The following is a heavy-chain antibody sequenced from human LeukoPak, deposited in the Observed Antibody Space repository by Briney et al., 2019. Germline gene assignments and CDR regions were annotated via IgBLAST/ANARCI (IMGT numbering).Heavy chain of an antibody. CDR2: IYSGGST. Sequence: GGSLRLSCAASGFTVSNNYMSWVRQAPGKGLEWVSIIYSGGSTYYADSVKGRFTISRDNSKNTLYLQMSSLRAEDTAMYYCARSLTGYSSGWYYFDYWGQGTLVTVSS. CDR3: ARSLTGYSSGWYYFDY. D-gene: IGHD6-19*01. CDR1: GFTVSNNY. J-gene: IGHJ4*02. V-gene: IGHV3-53*01.